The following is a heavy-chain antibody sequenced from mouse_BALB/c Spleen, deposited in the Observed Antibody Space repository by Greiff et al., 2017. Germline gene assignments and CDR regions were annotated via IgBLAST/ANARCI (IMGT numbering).Heavy chain of an antibody. CDR3: ARVYYGNYFDY. CDR1: GYSITSGYS. J-gene: IGHJ2*01. D-gene: IGHD2-1*01. CDR2: ISYDGSN. Sequence: EVKLQESGPGLVKPSQSLSLTCSVTGYSITSGYSWNWIRQFPGNKLEWMGYISYDGSNNYNPSLKNRISITRDTSKNQFFLKLNSVTTEDTATYDCARVYYGNYFDYWGQGTTLTVAS. V-gene: IGHV3-6*02.